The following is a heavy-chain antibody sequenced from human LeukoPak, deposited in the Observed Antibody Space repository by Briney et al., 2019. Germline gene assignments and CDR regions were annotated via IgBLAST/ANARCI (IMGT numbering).Heavy chain of an antibody. Sequence: SETLSLTCAVYGGSFSGYYWSWIRQPPGKGLEWIGEINHSGSTNYNPSLKSRVTISVDTSENQFSLKLSSVTAADTAVYYCARVLGGGSSWYGGFNWFDPWGQGTLVTVSS. V-gene: IGHV4-34*01. CDR2: INHSGST. D-gene: IGHD6-13*01. CDR1: GGSFSGYY. CDR3: ARVLGGGSSWYGGFNWFDP. J-gene: IGHJ5*02.